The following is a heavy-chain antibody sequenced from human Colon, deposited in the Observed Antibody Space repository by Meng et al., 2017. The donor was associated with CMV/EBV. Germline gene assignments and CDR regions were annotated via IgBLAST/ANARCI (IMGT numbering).Heavy chain of an antibody. D-gene: IGHD6-19*01. J-gene: IGHJ4*02. Sequence: LKISCAASGFTLRNSAMTWVRQAPGKGLEWVSSISGSGSTTYYADSVKGRFSISRDNSKNTLSLQMNSLRAEDTAVYYCAKGLFAAGSLVYFDFWGQGTLVTVSS. CDR2: ISGSGSTT. CDR1: GFTLRNSA. V-gene: IGHV3-23*01. CDR3: AKGLFAAGSLVYFDF.